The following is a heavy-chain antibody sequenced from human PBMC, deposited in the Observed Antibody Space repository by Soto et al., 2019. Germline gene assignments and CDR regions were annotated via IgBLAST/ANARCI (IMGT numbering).Heavy chain of an antibody. CDR2: IYYSGST. Sequence: SETLSLTCTVSGGSISSYYWSWIRQPPGKGLEWVGYIYYSGSTNYNPSLKSRVTISVDTSKNQFSLKLSSLTAADTAGYYCAKPTIPQGGQDGSRSPNRYGRNVWDQVTRGTVSS. CDR3: AKPTIPQGGQDGSRSPNRYGRNV. D-gene: IGHD1-1*01. J-gene: IGHJ6*02. V-gene: IGHV4-59*01. CDR1: GGSISSYY.